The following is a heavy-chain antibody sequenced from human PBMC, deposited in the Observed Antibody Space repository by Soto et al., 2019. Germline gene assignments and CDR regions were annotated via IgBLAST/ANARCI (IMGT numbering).Heavy chain of an antibody. Sequence: QVQLVESGGGVVQPGRSLRLSCAASGFTFSSYGMHWVRQAPGKGLEWVAVIWYDGSNKYYADSVKGRFTISRDNSKNTLYLQMNSLRAEDTAVYYCVRSPVYYYGSGSYYYYYGMDVWGQGTTVTVSS. CDR1: GFTFSSYG. D-gene: IGHD3-10*01. CDR2: IWYDGSNK. CDR3: VRSPVYYYGSGSYYYYYGMDV. J-gene: IGHJ6*02. V-gene: IGHV3-33*01.